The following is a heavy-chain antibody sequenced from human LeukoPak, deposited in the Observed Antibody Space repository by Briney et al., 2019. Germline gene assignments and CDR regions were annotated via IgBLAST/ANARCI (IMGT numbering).Heavy chain of an antibody. CDR2: MYPGGSDT. J-gene: IGHJ4*02. CDR3: AIGGDSSTSCYRCFNY. V-gene: IGHV5-51*01. D-gene: IGHD2-2*02. Sequence: GESLKISCKGSGYRFTNYWIGWVRQMPGKGLEWMGIMYPGGSDTRYSPSFQGQVTISADKSIGTAYLQWSSLKASDTAMYYCAIGGDSSTSCYRCFNYWGQGTLVTVSS. CDR1: GYRFTNYW.